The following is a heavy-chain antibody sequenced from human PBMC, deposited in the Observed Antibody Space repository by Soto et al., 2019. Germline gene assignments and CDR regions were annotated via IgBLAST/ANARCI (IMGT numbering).Heavy chain of an antibody. CDR1: GFTFSNKV. Sequence: EVQLLESGGGLVQPGGSLRLSCAASGFTFSNKVMNWVRQAPGKGLEWVSGISDNGGSTYYADSVKGRCTISRDNSKNTLYLQMNSLRAEDTAVYYCAKEVYGAARGGMDVWGQGTTVTVSS. CDR3: AKEVYGAARGGMDV. CDR2: ISDNGGST. D-gene: IGHD3-10*01. J-gene: IGHJ6*02. V-gene: IGHV3-23*01.